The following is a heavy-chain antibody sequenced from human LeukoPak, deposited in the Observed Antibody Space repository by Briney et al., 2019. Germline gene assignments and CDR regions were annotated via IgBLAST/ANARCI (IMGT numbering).Heavy chain of an antibody. Sequence: GGSLRLSCAASGFPFSTYALTWVRQAPGKGLEWVSIISGNGGTTYYADSVKAPFTISSHNSNNPLYLQINTLTAEDTAVYYCTKKCSVSVWGVENSFDPWGQGTLVTVSS. CDR1: GFPFSTYA. D-gene: IGHD3-10*01. J-gene: IGHJ5*02. CDR2: ISGNGGTT. V-gene: IGHV3-23*01. CDR3: TKKCSVSVWGVENSFDP.